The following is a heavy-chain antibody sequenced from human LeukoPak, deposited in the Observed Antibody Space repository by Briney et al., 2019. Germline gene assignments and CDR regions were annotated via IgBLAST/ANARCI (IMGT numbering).Heavy chain of an antibody. CDR2: IRYDGSNK. V-gene: IGHV3-30*02. CDR3: AKDTLWFGEFHFDY. Sequence: PGGSLRLSCAASGFTFSSYGTHWVRQAPGKGLEWVAFIRYDGSNKYYADSVKGRFTISRDNSKNTLYLQMNSLRAEDTAVYYCAKDTLWFGEFHFDYWGQGTLVTVSS. J-gene: IGHJ4*02. CDR1: GFTFSSYG. D-gene: IGHD3-10*01.